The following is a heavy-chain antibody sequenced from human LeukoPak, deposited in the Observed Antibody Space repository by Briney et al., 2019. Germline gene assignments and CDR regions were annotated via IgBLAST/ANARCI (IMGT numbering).Heavy chain of an antibody. J-gene: IGHJ3*02. CDR3: ARHKYSSGWPPEGAFDI. CDR2: IYYSGST. D-gene: IGHD6-19*01. V-gene: IGHV4-38-2*02. CDR1: GYSISSGYY. Sequence: SETLSLTCTVSGYSISSGYYWGWIRQPPRKGLEWIASIYYSGSTYYNPSLKSRVTISVDTSKNQFSLKLSSVTAADTAVYYCARHKYSSGWPPEGAFDIWGQGTMVTVSS.